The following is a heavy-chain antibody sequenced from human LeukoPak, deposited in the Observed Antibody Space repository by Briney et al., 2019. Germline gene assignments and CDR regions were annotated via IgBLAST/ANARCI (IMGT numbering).Heavy chain of an antibody. CDR3: ARALHSSSWYGTDY. V-gene: IGHV3-33*01. CDR1: GFTFSSYG. CDR2: IWYDGSNK. Sequence: PGRSLRLSCAASGFTFSSYGMHWVRQAPGKGREWVAVIWYDGSNKYYADSVKGRFTISRDNSKNTLYLQMNSLRAEDTTVYYCARALHSSSWYGTDYWGQGTLVTVSS. D-gene: IGHD6-13*01. J-gene: IGHJ4*02.